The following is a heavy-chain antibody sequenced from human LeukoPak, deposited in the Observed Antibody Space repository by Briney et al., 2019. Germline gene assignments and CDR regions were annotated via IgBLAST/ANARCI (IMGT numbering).Heavy chain of an antibody. D-gene: IGHD1-1*01. CDR1: GFTFSSYS. CDR3: GRVRMGRLNNYYYYMDV. J-gene: IGHJ6*03. Sequence: GGSLRLSCAASGFTFSSYSMNWVRQAPGKGLEWVSYISSSSSTIYYADSVKGRFTISRDNAKNSLYLQMNSLRAEDTAVYYCGRVRMGRLNNYYYYMDVWGKGTTVAVSS. CDR2: ISSSSSTI. V-gene: IGHV3-48*04.